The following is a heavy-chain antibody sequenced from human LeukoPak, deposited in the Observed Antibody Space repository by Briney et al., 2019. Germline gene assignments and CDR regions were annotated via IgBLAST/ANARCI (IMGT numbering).Heavy chain of an antibody. Sequence: SETLSLTCTVSGDSVSSYYWSWIRQPPGKGLEWIGSIYYSGITYYNPSLKSRVTISVDTSKNQFSLKLSSVTAADTAVYYCARPTTRGRSWFDPWGQGTLVTVSS. D-gene: IGHD1-14*01. CDR3: ARPTTRGRSWFDP. J-gene: IGHJ5*02. V-gene: IGHV4-59*05. CDR2: IYYSGIT. CDR1: GDSVSSYY.